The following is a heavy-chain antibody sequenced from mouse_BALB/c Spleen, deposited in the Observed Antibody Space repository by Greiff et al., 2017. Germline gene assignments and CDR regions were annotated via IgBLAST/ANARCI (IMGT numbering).Heavy chain of an antibody. CDR2: ISTYYGDA. Sequence: QVQLKESGAELVRPGVSVKISCKGSGYTFTDYAMHWVKQSHAKSLEWIGVISTYYGDASYNQKFKGKAIMTVDKSSSTAYMELARLTSEDSAIYYCARGGFYDGWFYAMDYWGQGTSVTVSS. J-gene: IGHJ4*01. CDR3: ARGGFYDGWFYAMDY. CDR1: GYTFTDYA. V-gene: IGHV1S137*01. D-gene: IGHD2-3*01.